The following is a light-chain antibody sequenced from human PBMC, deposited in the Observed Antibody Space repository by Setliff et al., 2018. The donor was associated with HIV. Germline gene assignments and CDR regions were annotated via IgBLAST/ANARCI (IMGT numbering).Light chain of an antibody. CDR1: RSNIGAGYD. Sequence: QSALAQPPSVSGAPGQRVTISCTGSRSNIGAGYDVQWYQLLPGSAPKLLIYGNNNRPSGVPDRFSGSKSGTSASLAITGLQAEDEADYYCQSYDSSLSVLYVFGDGTKVTVL. CDR2: GNN. V-gene: IGLV1-40*01. J-gene: IGLJ1*01. CDR3: QSYDSSLSVLYV.